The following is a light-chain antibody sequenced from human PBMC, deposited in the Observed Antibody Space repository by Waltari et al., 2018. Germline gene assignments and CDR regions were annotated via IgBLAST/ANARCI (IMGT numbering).Light chain of an antibody. Sequence: QSALTQPASVSGSPGQSITISRTGTSSDVGGYNSVPWYQQHPGKAPKLMIYDVSKRPSGVSNRFSGSKSGNTASLTISGLQAEDEADYYCSSYTSSSTLVFGGGTKLTVL. V-gene: IGLV2-14*01. CDR1: SSDVGGYNS. CDR2: DVS. CDR3: SSYTSSSTLV. J-gene: IGLJ2*01.